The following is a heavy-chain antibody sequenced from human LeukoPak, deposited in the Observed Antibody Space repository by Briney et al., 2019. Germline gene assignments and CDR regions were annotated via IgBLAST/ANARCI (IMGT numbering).Heavy chain of an antibody. J-gene: IGHJ4*02. CDR1: GGTFSSYA. CDR3: ARYYYDSSGYYYFDY. V-gene: IGHV1-69*13. D-gene: IGHD3-22*01. CDR2: IIPIFGTA. Sequence: GASVTVSCKASGGTFSSYAISWVRQAPGQGLEWMGGIIPIFGTANYAQKFQGRVTITADESTSTAYMELSSLRSEDTAVYYCARYYYDSSGYYYFDYWGQGTLVTVSS.